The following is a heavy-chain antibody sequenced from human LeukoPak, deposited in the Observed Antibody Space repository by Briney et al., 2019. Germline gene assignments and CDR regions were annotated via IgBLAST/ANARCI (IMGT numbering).Heavy chain of an antibody. CDR3: ARSPEMGIAAAGAPDAFDI. J-gene: IGHJ3*02. D-gene: IGHD6-13*01. V-gene: IGHV1-18*01. CDR1: GYTFTSYG. CDR2: ISAYNGNT. Sequence: GASVKVSCKASGYTFTSYGISWVRQAPGQGLEWMGWISAYNGNTNYAQKLQGRVTMTRDTSTSTVYMELSSLRSEDTAVYYCARSPEMGIAAAGAPDAFDIWGQGTMVTVSS.